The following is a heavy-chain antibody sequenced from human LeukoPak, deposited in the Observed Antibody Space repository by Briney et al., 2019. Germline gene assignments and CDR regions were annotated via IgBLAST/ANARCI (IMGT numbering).Heavy chain of an antibody. CDR2: ITGSGGST. V-gene: IGHV3-23*01. J-gene: IGHJ3*02. CDR1: GFTFSSYP. Sequence: GGSLRLSCAASGFTFSSYPMSWVRQAPGKGLEWVSAITGSGGSTYYADSVKGRFTISRDNSKNTLSPQMNSLRAEDTAVFYCAKGGLPYDAFGIWGQGTMVTVSS. CDR3: AKGGLPYDAFGI. D-gene: IGHD1-26*01.